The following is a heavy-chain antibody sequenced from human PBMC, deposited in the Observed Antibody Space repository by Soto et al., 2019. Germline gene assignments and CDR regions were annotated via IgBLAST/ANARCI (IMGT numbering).Heavy chain of an antibody. J-gene: IGHJ2*01. CDR2: IIPIFGTA. D-gene: IGHD3-22*01. Sequence: ASVKVSCKASGGTFSSYAISWVRQAPGQGLEWMGGIIPIFGTANYAQKFQGRVTITADESTSTAYMELSSLRSEDKAVYYCARVAYYYDSSGYYRYFDLWGRGNLVTVS. V-gene: IGHV1-69*13. CDR3: ARVAYYYDSSGYYRYFDL. CDR1: GGTFSSYA.